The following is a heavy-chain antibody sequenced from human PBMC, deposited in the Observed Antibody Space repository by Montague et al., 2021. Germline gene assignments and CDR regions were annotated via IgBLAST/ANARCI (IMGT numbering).Heavy chain of an antibody. D-gene: IGHD2-21*01. V-gene: IGHV3-7*01. J-gene: IGHJ4*02. CDR3: ARDQGQGYCGGDCYVGLDY. Sequence: YLRLSCAASGFTFSNYWMSWVRQAPGKGLEWVANIKQDGSEKHYVDSVKGRFTISRDNAKNSLYLQMNSLRAEDTAVCFCARDQGQGYCGGDCYVGLDYWGQGTLVTVSS. CDR1: GFTFSNYW. CDR2: IKQDGSEK.